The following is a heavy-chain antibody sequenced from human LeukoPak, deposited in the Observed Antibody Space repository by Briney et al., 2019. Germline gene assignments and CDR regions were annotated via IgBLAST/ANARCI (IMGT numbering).Heavy chain of an antibody. CDR1: GFTFSSYE. D-gene: IGHD1-14*01. V-gene: IGHV3-48*03. J-gene: IGHJ6*04. CDR2: ISNGGSNI. CDR3: ASRGRCNQRRYYYYGMDV. Sequence: PGGSLRLSCAASGFTFSSYEMNWVRQAPGKGLEWVAYISNGGSNIYYADSVRGRFTISRDNSKNSLYLQMNSLRAEDTAVYYCASRGRCNQRRYYYYGMDVWGKGTTVTVSS.